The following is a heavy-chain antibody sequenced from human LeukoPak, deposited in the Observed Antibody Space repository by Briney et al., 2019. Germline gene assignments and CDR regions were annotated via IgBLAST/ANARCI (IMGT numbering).Heavy chain of an antibody. Sequence: SETLSLTCAVSGGSINNYYWSWIRQPPGKGLEWIGYIYDSGSTNYNPSLKSRVTTSLDTSKNQVSLELSSVTAADTAVYYCAREAVTTYYDILTGLGNAYYMDVWGKGTTVTVSS. CDR3: AREAVTTYYDILTGLGNAYYMDV. V-gene: IGHV4-59*01. J-gene: IGHJ6*03. CDR1: GGSINNYY. CDR2: IYDSGST. D-gene: IGHD3-9*01.